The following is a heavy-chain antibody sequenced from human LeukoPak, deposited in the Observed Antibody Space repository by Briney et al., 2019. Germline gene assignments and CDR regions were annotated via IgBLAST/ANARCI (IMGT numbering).Heavy chain of an antibody. CDR1: GYSFSSYW. CDR2: IYPGDSDT. CDR3: ARRRNSGYDADYFDN. J-gene: IGHJ4*02. D-gene: IGHD5-12*01. V-gene: IGHV5-51*01. Sequence: GEPLKISCKGSGYSFSSYWIVWVRQMPGQGLEWMGIIYPGDSDTRYSPSFQGQVIISADKSIRTAYLQWSSLKASDSGMYYCARRRNSGYDADYFDNWGQGTLVTVSS.